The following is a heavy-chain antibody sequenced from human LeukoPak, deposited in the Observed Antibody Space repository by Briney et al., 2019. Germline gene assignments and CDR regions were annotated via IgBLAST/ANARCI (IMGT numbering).Heavy chain of an antibody. Sequence: SETLSLTCTVSGGSISSSSYYWGWIRQPPGKGLEWIGEINHSGSTNYNPSLKSRVTISVDTSKNHFSLKLSSVTAADTAVYYCASVPEQWLVPGGIDYWGQGTLVTVSS. CDR1: GGSISSSSYY. V-gene: IGHV4-39*02. CDR3: ASVPEQWLVPGGIDY. D-gene: IGHD6-19*01. J-gene: IGHJ4*02. CDR2: INHSGST.